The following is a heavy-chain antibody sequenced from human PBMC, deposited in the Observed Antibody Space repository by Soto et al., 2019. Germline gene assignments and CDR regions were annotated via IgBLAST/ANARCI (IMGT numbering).Heavy chain of an antibody. D-gene: IGHD4-17*01. CDR2: VHYSGST. V-gene: IGHV4-39*01. CDR1: GGSISGSSYY. CDR3: ASFSGATYGDYGGGINY. Sequence: PSETLSLICTVSGGSISGSSYYWGWIRQPPGKGLECIGSVHYSGSTDYNPSLKSRVTISVDTSKNQFSLKLTSVTAADTAVYFCASFSGATYGDYGGGINYWGQGTLVTVYS. J-gene: IGHJ4*02.